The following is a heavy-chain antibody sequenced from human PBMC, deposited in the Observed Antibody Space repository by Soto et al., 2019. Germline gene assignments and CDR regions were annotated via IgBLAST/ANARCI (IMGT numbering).Heavy chain of an antibody. D-gene: IGHD2-2*01. CDR2: ISAYNGNT. CDR1: GYTFSSYG. V-gene: IGHV1-18*01. J-gene: IGHJ3*02. Sequence: ASVKVSCKASGYTFSSYGISWVRQAPGQGLEWMGWISAYNGNTNYAQKLQGRVIMTTDTSTSTAYMELRSLRSDDTAVYYCARDRLRYCSSTSCYGDIWGQGTMVTVSS. CDR3: ARDRLRYCSSTSCYGDI.